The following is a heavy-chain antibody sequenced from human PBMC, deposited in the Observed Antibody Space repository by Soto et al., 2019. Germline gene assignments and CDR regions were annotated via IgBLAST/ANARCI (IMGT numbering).Heavy chain of an antibody. V-gene: IGHV4-59*01. CDR3: AREGNHNYYYGMDA. CDR2: IYYSGST. CDR1: GGSISRYY. Sequence: PSETLSLTCTVSGGSISRYYWNWIRQPPGKGLEWIGYIYYSGSTNYNPSLKSRVTISVDTSKNQFSLKLSSVTAADTAVYYCAREGNHNYYYGMDAWGQGTTVTVSS. J-gene: IGHJ6*02.